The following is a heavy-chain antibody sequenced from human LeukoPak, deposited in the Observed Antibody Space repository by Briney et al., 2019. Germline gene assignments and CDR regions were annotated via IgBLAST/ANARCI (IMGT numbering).Heavy chain of an antibody. Sequence: PSETLSLTCAVYGGSFSGYYWSWIGRPPGKAREWIGEINHSGSTNYTPSPKSRVTISVDTSKNQFSLKLSSVTAADTAVYYCARGRGYQQLYWFDPWGQGTLVTVSS. J-gene: IGHJ5*02. CDR2: INHSGST. CDR3: ARGRGYQQLYWFDP. D-gene: IGHD2-2*01. V-gene: IGHV4-34*01. CDR1: GGSFSGYY.